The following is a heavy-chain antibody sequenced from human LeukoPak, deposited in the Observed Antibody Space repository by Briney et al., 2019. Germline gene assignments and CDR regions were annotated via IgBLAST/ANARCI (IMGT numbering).Heavy chain of an antibody. D-gene: IGHD3-3*01. J-gene: IGHJ4*02. CDR2: IDGSGGSP. CDR1: GFTLSNYA. V-gene: IGHV3-23*01. Sequence: TGGSLRLSCAASGFTLSNYAMNWARQAPGKGLEWVSGIDGSGGSPPSADSVKGRFTISRDLSKNTLYLQMDSLRAEDTAAYYCARGKDRDFWNPFDYWGQGTLVTVSS. CDR3: ARGKDRDFWNPFDY.